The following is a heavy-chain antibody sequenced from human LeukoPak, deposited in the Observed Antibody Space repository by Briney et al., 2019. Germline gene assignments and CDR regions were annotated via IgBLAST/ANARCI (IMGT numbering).Heavy chain of an antibody. V-gene: IGHV1-18*01. CDR1: GYTFTSYG. D-gene: IGHD2-2*01. CDR2: ISAYNGNT. CDR3: ARKSQGYCSSTSCYENWFDP. Sequence: GASVKVSCKASGYTFTSYGISWVRQAPRQGLEWMGWISAYNGNTNYAQKLQGRVTMTTDTSTSTAYMELRSLRSDDTAVYYCARKSQGYCSSTSCYENWFDPWGQGTLVTVSS. J-gene: IGHJ5*02.